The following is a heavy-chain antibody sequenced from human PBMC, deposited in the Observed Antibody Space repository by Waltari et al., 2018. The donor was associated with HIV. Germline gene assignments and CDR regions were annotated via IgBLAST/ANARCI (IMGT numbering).Heavy chain of an antibody. CDR1: GDSVSSNSAA. CDR3: ARDIKRRVGDDAFDI. D-gene: IGHD2-21*02. Sequence: QVQLQQSGPGLVKPSQTLSLTCAISGDSVSSNSAAWNWIRQSPSRGLEWLGRTYYRSQWYHDYPVSVKSRVTVNADISKNQFSLQLDSVTPEDTAVYYCARDIKRRVGDDAFDIWGQGTMVTVSS. J-gene: IGHJ3*02. V-gene: IGHV6-1*01. CDR2: TYYRSQWYH.